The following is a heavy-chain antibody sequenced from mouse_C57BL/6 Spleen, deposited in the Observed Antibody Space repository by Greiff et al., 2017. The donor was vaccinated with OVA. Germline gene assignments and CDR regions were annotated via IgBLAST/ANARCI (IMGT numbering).Heavy chain of an antibody. CDR1: GYTFTDYN. D-gene: IGHD2-4*01. CDR3: ARLYDYDYAMDY. V-gene: IGHV1-18*01. CDR2: INPNNGGT. Sequence: VQLKESGPELVKPGASVKIPCKASGYTFTDYNMDWVKQSHGKSLEWIGDINPNNGGTIYNQKFKGKATLTVDKSSSTAYMELRSLTSEDTAVYYCARLYDYDYAMDYWGQGTSVTVSS. J-gene: IGHJ4*01.